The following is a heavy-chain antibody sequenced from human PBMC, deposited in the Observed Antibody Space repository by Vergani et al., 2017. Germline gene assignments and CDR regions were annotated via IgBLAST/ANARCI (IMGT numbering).Heavy chain of an antibody. D-gene: IGHD2-2*01. CDR1: GGTFSSYA. V-gene: IGHV1-69*01. Sequence: QVQLVQSGAEVKKPGSSVKVSCKASGGTFSSYAISWVRQAPGQGLEWMGGIIPIFGTANYAQKFQGRVTITADESTSTAYMELSSLRSEDTAVYYCARGELGYCSSTSCPQYYYGMDVWGQETTVTVSS. CDR3: ARGELGYCSSTSCPQYYYGMDV. J-gene: IGHJ6*02. CDR2: IIPIFGTA.